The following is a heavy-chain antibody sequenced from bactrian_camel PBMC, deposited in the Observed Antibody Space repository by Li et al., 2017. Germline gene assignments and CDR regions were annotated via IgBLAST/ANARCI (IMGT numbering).Heavy chain of an antibody. V-gene: IGHV3S53*01. J-gene: IGHJ4*01. CDR1: GSFEDSYC. CDR2: LDSDGEK. D-gene: IGHD4*01. Sequence: VQLVESGGGSVQAGGSLKLSCSAFGSFEDSYCMAWFRQAPGQEREGVAALDSDGEKRYGDSVQGRFSISKDSAKNTLYLQMNNLKPEESAMYYCAAQRQGSCLSSDSRDYNYWGQGTQVTVS. CDR3: AAQRQGSCLSSDSRDYNY.